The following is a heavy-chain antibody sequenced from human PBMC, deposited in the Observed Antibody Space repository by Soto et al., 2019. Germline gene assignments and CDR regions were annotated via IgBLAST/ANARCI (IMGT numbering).Heavy chain of an antibody. Sequence: QITLKESGPTLVKPTQTLTLTCTFSGFSLSTSGVGVGWIRQPPGKALEWLALTYWDDDKRYSPSLKSRLTITPDTSKNHVVLTMTNMYPVDTATYYCAPRSYGSGSYYTPPRVFDPWGQGSLVTVS. CDR3: APRSYGSGSYYTPPRVFDP. D-gene: IGHD3-10*01. CDR2: TYWDDDK. J-gene: IGHJ5*02. CDR1: GFSLSTSGVG. V-gene: IGHV2-5*02.